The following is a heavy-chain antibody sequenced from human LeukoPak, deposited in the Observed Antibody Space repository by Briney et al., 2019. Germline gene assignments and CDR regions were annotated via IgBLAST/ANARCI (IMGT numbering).Heavy chain of an antibody. CDR3: ARLSEPTVAVDH. CDR1: GXSISSYY. J-gene: IGHJ4*02. V-gene: IGHV4-59*08. Sequence: SETLSLTCTVSGXSISSYYWSWIQQPPGKGLEWIGYIYYSGSTNYNPSLKSRVTISVDTSKNQFSLKLSSVTAADTAVYYCARLSEPTVAVDHWGQGTLVTVSS. D-gene: IGHD6-19*01. CDR2: IYYSGST.